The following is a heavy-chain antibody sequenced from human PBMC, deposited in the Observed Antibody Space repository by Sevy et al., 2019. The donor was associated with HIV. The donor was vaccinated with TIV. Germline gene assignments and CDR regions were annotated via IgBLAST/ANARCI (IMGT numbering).Heavy chain of an antibody. CDR2: ISSGSSYI. CDR3: ARGDYYGSLYYFDY. V-gene: IGHV3-21*01. D-gene: IGHD3-10*01. CDR1: GFTFSNYF. Sequence: GGSLRLSCAASGFTFSNYFMNRVRQAPRKGLEWVSSISSGSSYIFYADSLKGRFTISRDNAKNSLYLHMNSLRAEDTAVYYCARGDYYGSLYYFDYWGPGTLVTVSS. J-gene: IGHJ4*02.